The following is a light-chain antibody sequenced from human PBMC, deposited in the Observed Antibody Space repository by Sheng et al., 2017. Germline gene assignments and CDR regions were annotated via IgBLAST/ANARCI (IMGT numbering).Light chain of an antibody. CDR1: QSVSSY. CDR2: GAS. Sequence: EIVLTQSPGTLSLSPGERATLSCRASQSVSSYLAWYQQKPGQAPRLLIYGASSRATGIPARFSGSGSGTEFTLTISSLQSEDFAVYYCHQYNNWPLYTFGQGTKVEIK. J-gene: IGKJ2*01. V-gene: IGKV3-15*01. CDR3: HQYNNWPLYT.